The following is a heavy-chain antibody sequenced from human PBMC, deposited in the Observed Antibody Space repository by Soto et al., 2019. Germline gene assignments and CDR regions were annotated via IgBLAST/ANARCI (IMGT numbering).Heavy chain of an antibody. CDR2: ISGSGGTA. J-gene: IGHJ4*02. CDR1: GFTFSSYA. D-gene: IGHD1-1*01. V-gene: IGHV3-23*01. CDR3: AKGRGQNWNFDY. Sequence: EVQLLESGGGSVQPVGSLRLSCAASGFTFSSYAMHWVRRPPAKGLEWVSSISGSGGTAYYADSVKGRFSISRDSLVNTLYLQMNSLRAEDTAVYYCAKGRGQNWNFDYWGQGTLVTVSP.